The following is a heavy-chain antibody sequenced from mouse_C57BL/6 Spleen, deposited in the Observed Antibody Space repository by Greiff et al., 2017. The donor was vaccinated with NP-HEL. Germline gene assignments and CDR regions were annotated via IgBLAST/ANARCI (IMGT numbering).Heavy chain of an antibody. CDR1: GFSFNTYA. J-gene: IGHJ2*01. CDR2: IRSKSNNYAT. CDR3: VRQKEDIGVYGNYFDY. V-gene: IGHV10-1*01. D-gene: IGHD2-1*01. Sequence: EVHLVESGGGLVQPKGSLKLSCAASGFSFNTYAMNWVRQAPGKGLEWVARIRSKSNNYATYYADSVKDRFTISRDDSESMLYLQMNNLKTEDTAMYYCVRQKEDIGVYGNYFDYWGQGTTLTVSS.